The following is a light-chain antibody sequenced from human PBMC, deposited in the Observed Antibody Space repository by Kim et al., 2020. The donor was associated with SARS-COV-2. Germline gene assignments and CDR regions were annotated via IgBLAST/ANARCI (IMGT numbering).Light chain of an antibody. CDR2: KDT. J-gene: IGLJ1*01. CDR1: ALPKQY. CDR3: QSADSSGSYYV. Sequence: SPGQTARITCSGDALPKQYAYWYQQKPGQAPVLVIYKDTERPSGIPERFSGSSSGTTVTLTISGLQAEDEADYYCQSADSSGSYYVFGAGTKVTVL. V-gene: IGLV3-25*03.